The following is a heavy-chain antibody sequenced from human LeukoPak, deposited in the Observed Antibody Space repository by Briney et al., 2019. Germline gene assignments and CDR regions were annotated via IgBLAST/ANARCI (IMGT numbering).Heavy chain of an antibody. V-gene: IGHV3-21*01. CDR2: ISSSSSYI. J-gene: IGHJ4*02. CDR3: ARDAVASNYYGSGSYGYYFDY. D-gene: IGHD3-10*01. CDR1: GFTFSSYS. Sequence: KPGGSLRLSRAASGFTFSSYSMNWVRQAPGKGLEWVSSISSSSSYIYYADSVKGRFTISRDNAKNSLYLQMNSPRAEDTAVYYCARDAVASNYYGSGSYGYYFDYWGQGTLVTVSS.